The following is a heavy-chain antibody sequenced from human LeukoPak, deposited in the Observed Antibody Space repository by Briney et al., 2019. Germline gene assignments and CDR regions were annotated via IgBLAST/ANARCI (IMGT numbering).Heavy chain of an antibody. CDR3: ARLPITKRAMDV. J-gene: IGHJ6*02. Sequence: PSETLSLTCSVSGDSIRSGDSYWGWIRQDARTGLEWIASIYYVGSPHYNPSLNSRRVTLSVDTTKNQFSLTLTSVTAADTAIYYCARLPITKRAMDVWGQGTTVTVSS. CDR2: IYYVGSP. V-gene: IGHV4-39*01. D-gene: IGHD3-3*01. CDR1: GDSIRSGDSY.